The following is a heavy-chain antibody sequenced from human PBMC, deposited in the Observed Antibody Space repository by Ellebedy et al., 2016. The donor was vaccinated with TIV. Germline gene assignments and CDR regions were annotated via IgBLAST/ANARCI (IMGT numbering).Heavy chain of an antibody. CDR1: GYTFTGYY. J-gene: IGHJ4*02. V-gene: IGHV1-2*02. Sequence: AASVTVSCKASGYTFTGYYMHWVRQAPGQGLEWMGWIHPNSGGTNYAQKFQGRVTMTRDTSISTAYMGLSRLRSDDTAVYHCARASAVFGVVNEAGDYWGQGTLVTVSS. CDR2: IHPNSGGT. D-gene: IGHD3-3*01. CDR3: ARASAVFGVVNEAGDY.